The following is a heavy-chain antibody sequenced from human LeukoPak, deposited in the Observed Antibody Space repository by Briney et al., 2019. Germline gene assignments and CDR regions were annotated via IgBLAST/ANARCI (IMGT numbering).Heavy chain of an antibody. CDR1: GGSISSYY. V-gene: IGHV4-4*07. CDR3: ARGKGSGWTAIYYYYGMDV. D-gene: IGHD6-19*01. CDR2: IYTSGST. J-gene: IGHJ6*02. Sequence: PSETLSLTCTVSGGSISSYYWSWIRQPAGKGLEWIGRIYTSGSTNYNPSLKSRVTMSVDTSKNQFSLKPSSVTAADTAVYYCARGKGSGWTAIYYYYGMDVWGQGTTVTVSS.